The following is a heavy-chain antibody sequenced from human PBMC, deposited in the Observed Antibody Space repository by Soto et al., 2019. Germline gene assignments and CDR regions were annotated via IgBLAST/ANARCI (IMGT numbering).Heavy chain of an antibody. V-gene: IGHV3-64*01. CDR1: GFTFSSYA. D-gene: IGHD3-10*01. J-gene: IGHJ4*02. CDR3: SRSGDSYYFDY. CDR2: ISSNGGST. Sequence: EVQLVESGGGLVQPGGSLRLSCAASGFTFSSYAMHWVRQAPGKGLEYVSAISSNGGSTYYANSVKGRVTISRDNSKNTLYLQMGSLRAEDMAVYYCSRSGDSYYFDYWGQGTLVTVSS.